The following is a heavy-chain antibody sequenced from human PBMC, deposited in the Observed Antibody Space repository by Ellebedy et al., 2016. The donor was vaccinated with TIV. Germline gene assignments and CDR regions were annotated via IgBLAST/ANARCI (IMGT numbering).Heavy chain of an antibody. V-gene: IGHV3-21*04. CDR3: AKGSIAARTNNYFDY. CDR2: ISSSSSYI. D-gene: IGHD6-6*01. J-gene: IGHJ4*02. Sequence: GESLKISCAASGFTFSSYSMNWVRQAPGKGLEWVSSISSSSSYIYYADSMKGRFTISRDNSKNTLYLQMNSLRAEDTAVYYCAKGSIAARTNNYFDYWGQGTLVTVSS. CDR1: GFTFSSYS.